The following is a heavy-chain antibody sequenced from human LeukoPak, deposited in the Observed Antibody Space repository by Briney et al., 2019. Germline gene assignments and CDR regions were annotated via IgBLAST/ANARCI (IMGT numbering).Heavy chain of an antibody. J-gene: IGHJ4*02. D-gene: IGHD3-16*01. V-gene: IGHV1-18*01. Sequence: GASVKVSCKASGYTFTSYGISWVRQAPGQGLEWMGWISAYNSNTNYAQKLQGRVTMTTDTSTGTAYMELRSLRSDDTAVYYCARDLTGDPFGYWGQGTLVTVSS. CDR2: ISAYNSNT. CDR1: GYTFTSYG. CDR3: ARDLTGDPFGY.